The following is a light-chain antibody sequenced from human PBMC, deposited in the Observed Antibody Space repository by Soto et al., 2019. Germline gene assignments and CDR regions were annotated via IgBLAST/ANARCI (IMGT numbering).Light chain of an antibody. CDR1: QTIATY. CDR2: AAS. V-gene: IGKV1-39*01. Sequence: IKMTQSPSSLSASEGDRFTITCRASQTIATYLNWYQHKPGRAPKLLIFAASSLHSGVPSRFSGSGSGTDFTLTISSLQPEDFASYYCQQSYTAPLTFGGGTKVEI. CDR3: QQSYTAPLT. J-gene: IGKJ4*01.